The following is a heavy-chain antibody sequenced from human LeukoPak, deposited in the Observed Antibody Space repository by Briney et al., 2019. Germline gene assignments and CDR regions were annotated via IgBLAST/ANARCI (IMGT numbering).Heavy chain of an antibody. Sequence: PGGSLRLSCVVSGFTFNNYWMHWVRQAPGKGLMWVSRISGDGGTINYADSVKGRFTISKDNAENTVHLQMNNLRAEDTAVYYCARLLPSSSRAFDIWGQGTVVTVSS. D-gene: IGHD2-2*01. CDR1: GFTFNNYW. V-gene: IGHV3-74*01. CDR2: ISGDGGTI. CDR3: ARLLPSSSRAFDI. J-gene: IGHJ3*02.